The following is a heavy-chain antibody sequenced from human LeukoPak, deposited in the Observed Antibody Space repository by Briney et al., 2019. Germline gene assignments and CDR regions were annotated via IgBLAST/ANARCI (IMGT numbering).Heavy chain of an antibody. D-gene: IGHD6-13*01. Sequence: ASVKVSRKASGYTFTSYAMHWVRQAPGQRLEWMGWINAGNGNTKYSQKFQGRVTITRDTSASTAYMELSSLRSEDTAVYYCARAQRYSSSWPEGYWGQGTLVTVSS. CDR1: GYTFTSYA. CDR3: ARAQRYSSSWPEGY. J-gene: IGHJ4*02. CDR2: INAGNGNT. V-gene: IGHV1-3*01.